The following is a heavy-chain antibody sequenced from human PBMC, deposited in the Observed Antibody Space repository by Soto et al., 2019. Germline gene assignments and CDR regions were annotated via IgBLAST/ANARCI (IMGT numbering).Heavy chain of an antibody. CDR3: AKEEQQWMVPY. CDR2: ISGSGGST. J-gene: IGHJ4*02. D-gene: IGHD6-19*01. CDR1: GFTFSSYS. V-gene: IGHV3-23*01. Sequence: AGGSLRLSCAASGFTFSSYSMNWVRQAPGKGLEWVSAISGSGGSTYYADSVKGRFTISRDNSKNTLYLQMNSLRAEDTAVYYCAKEEQQWMVPYWGQGTLVTVSS.